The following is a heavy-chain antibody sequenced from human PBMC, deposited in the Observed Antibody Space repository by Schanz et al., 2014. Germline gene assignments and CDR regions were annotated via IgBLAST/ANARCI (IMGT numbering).Heavy chain of an antibody. V-gene: IGHV4-4*08. CDR3: AREPLSGYNWFDP. D-gene: IGHD6-25*01. CDR2: MHNSGST. J-gene: IGHJ5*02. CDR1: GGSISSYY. Sequence: QVQLQESGPGLVKPSETLSLTCTVSGGSISSYYWSWIRLPPGKGLEWIGYMHNSGSTSYNPSLKSRVTIPLDTSKNQSSLKLSSVPAADTAVYYCAREPLSGYNWFDPWGQGSLVTVSS.